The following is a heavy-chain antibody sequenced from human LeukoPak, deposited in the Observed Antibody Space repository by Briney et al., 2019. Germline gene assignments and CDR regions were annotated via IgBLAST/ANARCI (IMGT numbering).Heavy chain of an antibody. CDR3: ARGSNYYDSSGYYPDY. J-gene: IGHJ4*02. Sequence: APVKVSCKASGYTFTGYYMHWVRQAPGQGLEWMGRINPNSGGTNYAQKFQGRVTMTRDTSISTAYMELSRLRSDDTAVYYCARGSNYYDSSGYYPDYWGQGTLVTVSS. D-gene: IGHD3-22*01. CDR1: GYTFTGYY. CDR2: INPNSGGT. V-gene: IGHV1-2*06.